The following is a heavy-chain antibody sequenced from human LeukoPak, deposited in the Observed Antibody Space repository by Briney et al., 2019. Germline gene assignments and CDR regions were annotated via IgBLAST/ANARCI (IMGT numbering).Heavy chain of an antibody. V-gene: IGHV1-46*01. CDR2: INPSGGST. CDR3: ARARLREDYDFWSGYFKSPDY. Sequence: ASVKVSCKASGYTFTSYYMHWVRQAPGQGLEWMGIINPSGGSTSYAQKFQGRVTMTRDTSTSTVYMELSSLRSEDTAVYYCARARLREDYDFWSGYFKSPDYWGQGTLVTVSS. D-gene: IGHD3-3*01. J-gene: IGHJ4*02. CDR1: GYTFTSYY.